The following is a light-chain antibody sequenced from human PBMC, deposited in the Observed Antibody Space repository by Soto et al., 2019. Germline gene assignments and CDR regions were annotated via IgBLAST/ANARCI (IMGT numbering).Light chain of an antibody. Sequence: IVLTQSPGTLSLSPGERATLSCRASQSVSSSYLAWYQQKPGQAPRLLIYGASSRATGIPDRFSGSGSGTDFTLTISRLEPEDFAVYYCQQYGSSPRTFGQGTKVDI. J-gene: IGKJ1*01. V-gene: IGKV3-20*01. CDR2: GAS. CDR1: QSVSSSY. CDR3: QQYGSSPRT.